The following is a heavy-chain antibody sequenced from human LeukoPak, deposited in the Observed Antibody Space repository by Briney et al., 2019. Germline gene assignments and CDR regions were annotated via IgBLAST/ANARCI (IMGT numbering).Heavy chain of an antibody. D-gene: IGHD3-10*01. CDR1: GGSLSSGVYY. CDR2: IYYSGST. V-gene: IGHV4-30-4*01. J-gene: IGHJ6*02. Sequence: SETLSLTCTLSGGSLSSGVYYWSWIRQPPGKGLGWIGYIYYSGSTYYNPSLKSRVTISVNTPKNQFSLMLSSVTAADRAVYCCAIGGFSVWFGDFYAPYYDYYGMDVWGQGTTVTVSS. CDR3: AIGGFSVWFGDFYAPYYDYYGMDV.